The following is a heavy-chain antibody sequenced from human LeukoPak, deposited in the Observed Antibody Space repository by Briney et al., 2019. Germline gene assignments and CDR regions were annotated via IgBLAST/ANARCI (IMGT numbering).Heavy chain of an antibody. CDR2: ISVTTGGA. CDR1: GFTFSSNG. Sequence: GGSLRLSCAASGFTFSSNGMGWVRQAPGKGLEWVSGISVTTGGAYYADSVKGRFTISRDISKSTLYLQMNSLRAEDTAVYYCAKLRRTWFGELAYFDYWGQGTLVTVSS. CDR3: AKLRRTWFGELAYFDY. D-gene: IGHD3-10*01. V-gene: IGHV3-23*01. J-gene: IGHJ4*02.